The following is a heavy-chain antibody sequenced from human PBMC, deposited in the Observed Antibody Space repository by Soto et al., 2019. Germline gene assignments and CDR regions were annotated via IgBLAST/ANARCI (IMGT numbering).Heavy chain of an antibody. V-gene: IGHV1-3*01. D-gene: IGHD5-18*01. Sequence: ASVKVSCKASGYTFTSYSMHWVRQAPGQRLEWMGRINPSDGNTKYSQKFQGRVTITRDTSTSTVYMELSSLRSEDTAVYYCARARGYSYGPLDYWGQGTPVTVSS. CDR2: INPSDGNT. CDR3: ARARGYSYGPLDY. CDR1: GYTFTSYS. J-gene: IGHJ4*02.